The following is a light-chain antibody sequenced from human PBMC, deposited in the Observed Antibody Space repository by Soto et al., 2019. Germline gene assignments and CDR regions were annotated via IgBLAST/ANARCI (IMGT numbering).Light chain of an antibody. CDR3: QQYKKWPPLT. V-gene: IGKV3-15*01. CDR2: GAF. J-gene: IGKJ4*01. CDR1: QSVSYN. Sequence: EIVLTQSPATLSVSPGETATLSCRASQSVSYNLAWYQQKPGQGPRLLIYGAFTRATGIPARFSGSGSGTEFTLTISSLQSEEFAVYYCQQYKKWPPLTFGGGTKVEIK.